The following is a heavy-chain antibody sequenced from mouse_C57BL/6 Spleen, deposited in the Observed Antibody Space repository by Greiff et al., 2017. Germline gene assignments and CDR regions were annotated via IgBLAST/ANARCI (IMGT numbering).Heavy chain of an antibody. J-gene: IGHJ1*03. Sequence: DVKLVESGGGLVQSGRSLRLSCATSGFTFSDFYMEWVRQAPGKGLEWIAASRNKANDYTTEYSASVKGRFIVSRDTSQSILYLQMNALRAEDTAIYYCARDAYYPGYFDVWGTGTTVTVSS. V-gene: IGHV7-1*01. CDR2: SRNKANDYTT. D-gene: IGHD1-1*01. CDR1: GFTFSDFY. CDR3: ARDAYYPGYFDV.